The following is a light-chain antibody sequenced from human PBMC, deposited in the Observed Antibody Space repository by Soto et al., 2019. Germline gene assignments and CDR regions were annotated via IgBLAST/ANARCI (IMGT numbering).Light chain of an antibody. Sequence: QSVLTQPPSASGAPGPRITISCSGSSSSIGSNSVHWYQQLPETAPKLLIYSNNQRPSGVPDRFSGSKSGTSASLAISGLQSEDEADYYCAAWDDSLNGVVFGGGTKLTVL. CDR3: AAWDDSLNGVV. V-gene: IGLV1-44*01. CDR2: SNN. CDR1: SSSIGSNS. J-gene: IGLJ2*01.